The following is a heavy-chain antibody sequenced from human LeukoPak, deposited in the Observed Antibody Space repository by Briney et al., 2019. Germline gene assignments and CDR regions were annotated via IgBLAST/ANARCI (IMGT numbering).Heavy chain of an antibody. CDR2: ISSSSSYI. J-gene: IGHJ3*02. Sequence: PGGSLRLSCAASGFTFSSYSMNWVRQAPGKGLGWVSSISSSSSYIYYADPVKGRFTISRDNAKNSLYLQMNSLRAEDTAVYYCARHSATSYQGGAFDIWGQGTMVTVSS. CDR1: GFTFSSYS. V-gene: IGHV3-21*01. CDR3: ARHSATSYQGGAFDI. D-gene: IGHD2-2*01.